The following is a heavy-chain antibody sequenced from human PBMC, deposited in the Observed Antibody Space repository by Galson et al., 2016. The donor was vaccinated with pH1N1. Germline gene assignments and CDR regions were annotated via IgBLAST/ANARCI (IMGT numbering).Heavy chain of an antibody. Sequence: SLRLSCAASGFSIRYKYMNWVRQAPGKGLEWVAISYAGGKAFYGDSVKGRFTISRDNSKNTLYLQMNSLRAEDTAVYYCAACGGDCYFDGEYNGFDYWGQGTLVTVSS. CDR1: GFSIRYKY. J-gene: IGHJ4*02. CDR2: SYAGGKA. V-gene: IGHV3-53*01. CDR3: AACGGDCYFDGEYNGFDY. D-gene: IGHD2-21*02.